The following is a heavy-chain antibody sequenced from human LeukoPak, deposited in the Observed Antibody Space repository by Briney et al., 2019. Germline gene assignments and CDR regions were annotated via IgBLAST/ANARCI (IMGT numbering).Heavy chain of an antibody. CDR1: GYTFTGHY. CDR2: IEPNSGGT. CDR3: ARGSYCGNNCYYYFDY. V-gene: IGHV1-2*02. J-gene: IGHJ4*02. Sequence: GASVKVSCKASGYTFTGHYMHWIRQAPGQGLEWMGWIEPNSGGTHYAQNFQGRLTISRDTSISTAYMELSRLSSDDTAVYYCARGSYCGNNCYYYFDYWGQGTLVTVS. D-gene: IGHD2-21*02.